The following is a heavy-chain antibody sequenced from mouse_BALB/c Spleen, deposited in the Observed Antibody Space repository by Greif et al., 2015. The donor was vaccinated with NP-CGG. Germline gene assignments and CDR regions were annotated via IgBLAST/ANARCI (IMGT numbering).Heavy chain of an antibody. CDR1: GFSLISYG. CDR2: IWAGGST. J-gene: IGHJ3*01. V-gene: IGHV2-9*02. Sequence: QVQLQQSGPGLVAPSQSLSITCTVSGFSLISYGVHWVRQPPGKGLEWLGVIWAGGSTNYNSALMSRLSISKDNSKSXVFLKMNSLQTDDTAMYYCARDHPAWFAYWGQGTLVTVSA. CDR3: ARDHPAWFAY.